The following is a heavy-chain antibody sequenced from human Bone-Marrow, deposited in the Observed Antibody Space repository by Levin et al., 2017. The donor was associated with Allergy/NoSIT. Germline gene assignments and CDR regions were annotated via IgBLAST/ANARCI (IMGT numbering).Heavy chain of an antibody. D-gene: IGHD1-26*01. CDR2: IGTAGDT. Sequence: PVASVKVSCAASGFTFSSYDMHWVRQATGKGLEWVSAIGTAGDTYYPGSVKGRFTISRENAKNSLYLQMNSLRAGDTAVYYCARALRGATTDYYYYGMDVWGQGTTVTVSS. CDR3: ARALRGATTDYYYYGMDV. J-gene: IGHJ6*02. CDR1: GFTFSSYD. V-gene: IGHV3-13*01.